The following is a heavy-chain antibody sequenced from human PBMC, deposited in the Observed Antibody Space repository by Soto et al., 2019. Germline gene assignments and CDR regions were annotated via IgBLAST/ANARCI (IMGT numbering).Heavy chain of an antibody. CDR3: ARHLGMDV. V-gene: IGHV1-46*04. Sequence: ASVKVSCKASGYTFTSYDINWVRQATGQGLEWMGIINPSDGSTSYAQKLQGRVTMTRDTSTSTVYMELNSLRSEDTAVYYCARHLGMDVWGQGTTVTVSS. CDR2: INPSDGST. CDR1: GYTFTSYD. J-gene: IGHJ6*02.